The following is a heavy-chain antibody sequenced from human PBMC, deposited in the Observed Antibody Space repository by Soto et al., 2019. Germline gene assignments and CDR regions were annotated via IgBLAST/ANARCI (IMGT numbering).Heavy chain of an antibody. CDR1: GGSFSGYH. Sequence: PSETLSLTCAGYGGSFSGYHWSWIRQPPGKGLEWIGEINHSGSTNYNPSLKSRVTISVDTSKNQFSLKLSSVTAADTAVYYCARGHSSGWYYYYGMDVWGQGTTVTVSS. CDR3: ARGHSSGWYYYYGMDV. D-gene: IGHD6-19*01. J-gene: IGHJ6*02. CDR2: INHSGST. V-gene: IGHV4-34*01.